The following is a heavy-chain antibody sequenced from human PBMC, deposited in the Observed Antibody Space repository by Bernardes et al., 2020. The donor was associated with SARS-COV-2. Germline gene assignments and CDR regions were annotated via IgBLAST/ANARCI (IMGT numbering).Heavy chain of an antibody. J-gene: IGHJ6*02. CDR2: ISSSSSTI. V-gene: IGHV3-48*02. D-gene: IGHD5-12*01. Sequence: GGSLRLSCAASGFTFSSYSMNWVRQAPGKGLEWVSYISSSSSTIYYADSVKGRFTISRDNAKNSLYLQMNSLRDEDTAVYYCARGTIHSGYDYYYYYGMDVWGQGTTVTVSS. CDR3: ARGTIHSGYDYYYYYGMDV. CDR1: GFTFSSYS.